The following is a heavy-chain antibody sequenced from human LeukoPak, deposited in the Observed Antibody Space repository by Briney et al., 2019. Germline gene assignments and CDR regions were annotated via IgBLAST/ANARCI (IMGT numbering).Heavy chain of an antibody. CDR2: IYYSGST. CDR3: ARAYGYPYYYIDV. CDR1: GCSISSSSYY. J-gene: IGHJ6*03. D-gene: IGHD5-18*01. Sequence: PSETLSLTCTVSGCSISSSSYYWGWIRQPPGKGLEWIGSIYYSGSTYYNPALKNRVTISVDTSKNQFSLKLSSVTAADTAVYYCARAYGYPYYYIDVWGKGTTVTISS. V-gene: IGHV4-39*07.